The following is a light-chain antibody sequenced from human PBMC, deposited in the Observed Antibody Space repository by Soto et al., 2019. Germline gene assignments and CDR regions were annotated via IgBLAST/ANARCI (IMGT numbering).Light chain of an antibody. CDR2: DAS. CDR3: QQFNSYLLYT. J-gene: IGKJ2*01. CDR1: RGISSA. Sequence: AIQLTQSPSSLSASVGDRVTITCRASRGISSALAWYQQKPGKAPKLLIYDASSLESGVPSRFSGSGSGTDFTLTISSLQPEDFATYYCQQFNSYLLYTFGQGTKLEIK. V-gene: IGKV1-13*02.